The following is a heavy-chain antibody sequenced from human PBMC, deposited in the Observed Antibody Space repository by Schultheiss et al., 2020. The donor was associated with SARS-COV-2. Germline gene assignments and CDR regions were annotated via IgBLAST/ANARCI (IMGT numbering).Heavy chain of an antibody. V-gene: IGHV3-13*01. CDR3: ARRSGGSKDS. CDR2: IGTAGDT. Sequence: SCAASGFTFSSYDMHWVRQATGKGLEWVSAIGTAGDTYYPGSVKGRFTIYRDNSESTVYLQMNSLRADDTAVYFCARRSGGSKDSWGQGTLVTVSS. J-gene: IGHJ4*02. CDR1: GFTFSSYD. D-gene: IGHD3-16*01.